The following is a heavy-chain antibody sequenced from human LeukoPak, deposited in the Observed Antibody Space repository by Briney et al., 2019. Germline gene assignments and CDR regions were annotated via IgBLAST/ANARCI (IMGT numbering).Heavy chain of an antibody. J-gene: IGHJ4*02. V-gene: IGHV3-30*02. CDR2: IRYDGSNK. CDR3: AKDQHDILTGSDY. CDR1: GFTFSSYG. Sequence: PGGSLRLPCAASGFTFSSYGMRWVRRAPGKGLEWVAFIRYDGSNKYYADSVKGRFTISRDNSKNTLYLQMNSLRAEDTAVYYCAKDQHDILTGSDYWGQGTLVTVSS. D-gene: IGHD3-9*01.